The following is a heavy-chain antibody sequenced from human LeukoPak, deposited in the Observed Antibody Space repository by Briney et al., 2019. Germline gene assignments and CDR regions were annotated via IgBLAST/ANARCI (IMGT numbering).Heavy chain of an antibody. CDR3: ARGDGRYGGAFDI. Sequence: GGSLRLSSAASGFTFSDSYMSWIRQAPGKGLEWLSYISSTGYTIYYVDSVKGRFTVSRDNAKNSLYLQMNSLRAEDTAVYYCARGDGRYGGAFDIWGQGTMVTVSS. D-gene: IGHD1-26*01. V-gene: IGHV3-11*04. J-gene: IGHJ3*02. CDR1: GFTFSDSY. CDR2: ISSTGYTI.